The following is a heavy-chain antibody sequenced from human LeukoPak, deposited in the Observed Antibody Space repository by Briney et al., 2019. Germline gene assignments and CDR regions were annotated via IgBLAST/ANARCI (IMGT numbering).Heavy chain of an antibody. CDR1: GYTFTGYY. J-gene: IGHJ3*02. CDR2: ISTHKGNT. V-gene: IGHV1-18*04. CDR3: ARVRSASAGTASAFDI. Sequence: ASVKVSCKASGYTFTGYYMHWVRQAPGQGLEWMGGISTHKGNTNYAQKFQGRATMTTAPSTSTAYMELRSLRSDDTAVYYCARVRSASAGTASAFDIWGQGTMVTVSS. D-gene: IGHD2-21*02.